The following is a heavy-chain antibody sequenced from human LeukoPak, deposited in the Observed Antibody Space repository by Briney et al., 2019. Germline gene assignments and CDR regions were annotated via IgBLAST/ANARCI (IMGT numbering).Heavy chain of an antibody. CDR3: ARGRIAKIVVVHSFTYGMDV. J-gene: IGHJ6*02. D-gene: IGHD3-22*01. CDR2: INHSGST. Sequence: SETLSLTCAVYGGSFSGYYWSWIRQPPGKGLEWIGEINHSGSTNYNPSLKSRVTISVDTSKNQFYLKLSSVTAADTAVYYCARGRIAKIVVVHSFTYGMDVWAKEPRSPSP. CDR1: GGSFSGYY. V-gene: IGHV4-34*01.